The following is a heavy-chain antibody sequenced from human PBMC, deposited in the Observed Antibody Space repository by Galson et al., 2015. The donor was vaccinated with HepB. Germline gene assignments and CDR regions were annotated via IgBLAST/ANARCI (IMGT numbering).Heavy chain of an antibody. Sequence: SVKVSCKASGYTFTSYYMHWVRQAPGQGLEWMGIINPSGGSTSYAQKFQGRVTMTRDTSTSTVYMELSSLRSEDTAVYYCARDRIVVVPAAISTPPTPYYGMDVWGQGTTVTVSS. CDR3: ARDRIVVVPAAISTPPTPYYGMDV. V-gene: IGHV1-46*01. CDR2: INPSGGST. D-gene: IGHD2-2*01. J-gene: IGHJ6*02. CDR1: GYTFTSYY.